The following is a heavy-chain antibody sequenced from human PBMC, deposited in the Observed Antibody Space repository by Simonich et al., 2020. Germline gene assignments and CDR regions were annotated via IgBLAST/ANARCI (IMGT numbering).Heavy chain of an antibody. V-gene: IGHV3-7*01. D-gene: IGHD7-27*01. J-gene: IGHJ6*03. CDR3: ARDGLGTAYYYYLDV. Sequence: EVQLVESGGGLVQPGGSLRLSCAASGFTFSSYWMSWVRQAPGKGPEWVANIKQDGSEKYYVDSVKGRFTISGANAKNSLYLQMNSLRAEDTAVYYCARDGLGTAYYYYLDVWGKGTTVTVSS. CDR2: IKQDGSEK. CDR1: GFTFSSYW.